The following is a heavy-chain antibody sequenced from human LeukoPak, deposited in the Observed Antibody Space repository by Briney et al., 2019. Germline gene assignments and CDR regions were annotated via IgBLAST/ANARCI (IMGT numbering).Heavy chain of an antibody. CDR2: INPNSGGT. CDR3: ARKGEHYYYYYMDV. CDR1: GYTFTGYY. J-gene: IGHJ6*03. D-gene: IGHD1/OR15-1a*01. V-gene: IGHV1-2*02. Sequence: SVKVSCKTSGYTFTGYYMHWVRQAPGQGLEWMGWINPNSGGTNYAQKFQGRVTMTRDTSISTAYMELSRLRSDDTAVYYCARKGEHYYYYYMDVWGKGTTVTISS.